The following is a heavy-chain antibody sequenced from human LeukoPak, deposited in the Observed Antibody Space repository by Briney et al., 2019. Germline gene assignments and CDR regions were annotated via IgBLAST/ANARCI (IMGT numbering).Heavy chain of an antibody. CDR3: VLLLFGGPH. V-gene: IGHV3-21*06. Sequence: PGGSLRLSCAAPGFTFSSYNRAWVRQAPGKGLGRVSSITSTSSYIYYAGSVRGRFTISRDNARNSLYLQMSSLRADETAVYYCVLLLFGGPHWGQGTLVTVSS. J-gene: IGHJ4*02. D-gene: IGHD3-10*02. CDR1: GFTFSSYN. CDR2: ITSTSSYI.